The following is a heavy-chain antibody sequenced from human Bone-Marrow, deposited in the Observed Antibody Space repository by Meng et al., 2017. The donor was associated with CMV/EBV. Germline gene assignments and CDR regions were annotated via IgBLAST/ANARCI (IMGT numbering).Heavy chain of an antibody. D-gene: IGHD1-26*01. CDR1: GYTFTSYG. J-gene: IGHJ6*02. CDR3: AREIELTYYYYGMDV. CDR2: ISAYNGNT. Sequence: ASVKVSCKASGYTFTSYGISWVRQAPGQGLEWMGWISAYNGNTNYAQKLQGRVTMTTDTSTSTAYMELRSLRSDDTAVYYCAREIELTYYYYGMDVWGQGTTDTVSS. V-gene: IGHV1-18*01.